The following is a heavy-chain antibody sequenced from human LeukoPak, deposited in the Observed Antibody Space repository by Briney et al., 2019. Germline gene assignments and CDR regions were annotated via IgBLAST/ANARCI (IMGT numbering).Heavy chain of an antibody. Sequence: PGGSLRLSCVASRFTFSSYAMSWVRQAPGKGLEWVSTITNVGTGTYYADSVKGRFTISRDNSKNTLYLQLYSLRADGTAVYYCARDISGGEDYWGQGTLVTVSS. CDR1: RFTFSSYA. J-gene: IGHJ4*02. CDR2: ITNVGTGT. D-gene: IGHD1-26*01. V-gene: IGHV3-23*01. CDR3: ARDISGGEDY.